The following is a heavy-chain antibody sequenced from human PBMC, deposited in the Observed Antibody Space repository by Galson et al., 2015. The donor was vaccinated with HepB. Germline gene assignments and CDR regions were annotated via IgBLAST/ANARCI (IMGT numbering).Heavy chain of an antibody. D-gene: IGHD4/OR15-4a*01. CDR3: ARVSVLRVGSPSRYFDL. CDR1: GYTFTSYG. J-gene: IGHJ2*01. CDR2: ISAYNGNT. Sequence: SVKVSCKASGYTFTSYGISWVRQAPGQGLEWMGWISAYNGNTNYAQKLQGRVTMTTDTSTSTAYMELRSLRSDDTAVYYCARVSVLRVGSPSRYFDLWGRGTLVTVSS. V-gene: IGHV1-18*01.